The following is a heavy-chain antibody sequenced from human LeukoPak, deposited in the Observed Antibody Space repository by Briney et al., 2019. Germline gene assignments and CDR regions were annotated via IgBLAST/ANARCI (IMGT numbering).Heavy chain of an antibody. D-gene: IGHD4-17*01. V-gene: IGHV1-8*01. J-gene: IGHJ3*02. CDR3: ARKPTRRATVTPRAFDI. CDR2: MNPNSGNT. CDR1: EYTFTSYD. Sequence: ASVKVSCKASEYTFTSYDINWVRQATGQGLEWMGWMNPNSGNTGYAQKFQGRVTITRNTSISTAYMELSSLRSEDTAVYYCARKPTRRATVTPRAFDIWGQGTMVTVSS.